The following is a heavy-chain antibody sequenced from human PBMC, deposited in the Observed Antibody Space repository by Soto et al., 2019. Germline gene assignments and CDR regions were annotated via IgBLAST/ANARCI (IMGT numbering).Heavy chain of an antibody. V-gene: IGHV4-59*01. CDR1: GGSISSYY. D-gene: IGHD2-21*02. J-gene: IGHJ4*02. CDR3: ARDSGAYCGGDCYSN. CDR2: IYYSGST. Sequence: SETLSLTCTVSGGSISSYYWSWIRQPPGKGLEWIGYIYYSGSTNYNPSLKSRVTISVDTSKNQFSLKLSSVTAADTAVYYCARDSGAYCGGDCYSNWGQGTLVTVSS.